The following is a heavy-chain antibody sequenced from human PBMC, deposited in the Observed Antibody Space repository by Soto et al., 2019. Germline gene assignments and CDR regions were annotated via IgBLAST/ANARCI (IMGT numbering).Heavy chain of an antibody. Sequence: EVQLVESGGGLVKPGGSLRLSCTASAFTFNTYSMNWVRQAPGKGLEWVSSISSSSRYIYYTDSVKGRFTVSRDNAKKSLYLQMNSLRAEDTAVYYCARDLAAVPGTFASWGQGTLVTVSS. D-gene: IGHD6-19*01. V-gene: IGHV3-21*01. CDR3: ARDLAAVPGTFAS. CDR1: AFTFNTYS. J-gene: IGHJ4*02. CDR2: ISSSSRYI.